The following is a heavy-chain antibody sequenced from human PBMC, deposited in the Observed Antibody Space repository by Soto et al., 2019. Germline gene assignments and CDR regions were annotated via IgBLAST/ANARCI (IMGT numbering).Heavy chain of an antibody. CDR2: IYYSGST. CDR1: GGSISSSSYY. D-gene: IGHD3-22*01. Sequence: SETLSLTCTVSGGSISSSSYYWGWIRQPPGKGLEWIGSIYYSGSTYYNPSLKSRVTISVDTSKNQFSLKLSSVTAADTAVYYCARHYYYDSSGSWFNPWGQGTLVTVSS. V-gene: IGHV4-39*01. CDR3: ARHYYYDSSGSWFNP. J-gene: IGHJ5*02.